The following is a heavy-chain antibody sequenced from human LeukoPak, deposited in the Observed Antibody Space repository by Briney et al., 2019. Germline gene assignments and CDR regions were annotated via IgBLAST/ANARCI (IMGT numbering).Heavy chain of an antibody. V-gene: IGHV1-2*02. J-gene: IGHJ6*03. CDR2: INPNSGGT. CDR3: ARVNRVLLWFGENYYMDV. Sequence: GASVTVSCKASGYTFTGYYMHWVRQAPGQGLEWMGWINPNSGGTNYAQKFQGRVTMTRDTSISTAYMELSRLRSDDTAVYYCARVNRVLLWFGENYYMDVWGKGTTVTISS. D-gene: IGHD3-10*01. CDR1: GYTFTGYY.